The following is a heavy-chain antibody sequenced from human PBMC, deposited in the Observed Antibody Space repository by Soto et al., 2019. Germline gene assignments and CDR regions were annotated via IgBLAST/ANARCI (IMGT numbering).Heavy chain of an antibody. CDR1: GFTFSGYG. Sequence: QVQLVESGGGVVQPGRSLRLSCAASGFTFSGYGMQWVRQSPGEGPEWVAIVANDGSNQYYAESVKGRFTISRDNSKTTVFLQMDSLRPEDTAVYYCARSSGGSSWYPPDYWGQGTRVTVSS. D-gene: IGHD6-13*01. CDR2: VANDGSNQ. V-gene: IGHV3-30*03. J-gene: IGHJ4*02. CDR3: ARSSGGSSWYPPDY.